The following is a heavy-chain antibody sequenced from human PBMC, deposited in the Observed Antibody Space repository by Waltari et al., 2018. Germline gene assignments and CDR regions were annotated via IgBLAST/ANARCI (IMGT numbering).Heavy chain of an antibody. D-gene: IGHD3-16*01. Sequence: EVQLVESGGGLVQPGGSLRLSCAASGFTFSSFSMNWVRQAPGKGLGWGANIKQDGSEKYYVDSVKGRFTISRDNAKNSLYLQMNSLRGEDTAVYYCAREGTYDFDYWGQGTLVTVSS. CDR1: GFTFSSFS. J-gene: IGHJ4*02. V-gene: IGHV3-7*01. CDR3: AREGTYDFDY. CDR2: IKQDGSEK.